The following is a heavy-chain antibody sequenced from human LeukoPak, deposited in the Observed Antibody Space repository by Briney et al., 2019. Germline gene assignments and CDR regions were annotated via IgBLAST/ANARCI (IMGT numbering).Heavy chain of an antibody. D-gene: IGHD6-19*01. V-gene: IGHV4-59*01. J-gene: IGHJ4*02. Sequence: SETLSLTCTVSGGSISSYYWSWIRQPPGKGLEWIGYIYYSGSTNYNPSLKSRVTISVDTSKNQLSLNLISVTAADTAVYYCARVLPYSSGWGVDYWGQGALVTVSS. CDR2: IYYSGST. CDR1: GGSISSYY. CDR3: ARVLPYSSGWGVDY.